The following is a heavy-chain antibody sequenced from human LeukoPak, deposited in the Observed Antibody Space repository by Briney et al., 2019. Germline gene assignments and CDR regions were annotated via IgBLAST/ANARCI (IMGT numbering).Heavy chain of an antibody. Sequence: GSLRLSCAASGFTFSSNWMHWVRPAPGKGLVWVSRTNSDGSSTSYADSVKGRFTISRDDAKNTLYLQMNSLRAEDTAVYYCARVGYSGSYSTHFDYWGQGTLVTVSS. CDR1: GFTFSSNW. CDR3: ARVGYSGSYSTHFDY. CDR2: TNSDGSST. V-gene: IGHV3-74*01. J-gene: IGHJ4*02. D-gene: IGHD1-26*01.